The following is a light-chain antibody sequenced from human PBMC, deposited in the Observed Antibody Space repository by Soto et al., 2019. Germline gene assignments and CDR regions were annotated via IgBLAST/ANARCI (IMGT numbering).Light chain of an antibody. Sequence: EIMMTQSPATLSVSPGERATLSCRASPGVSSNLAWCQQKPGQAPRLLIYGASTRATGIPARFSGSGSGTEFTLTNSSLQSEDFVVYYCQQYNNWPRTFGQGTKVDSK. V-gene: IGKV3-15*01. CDR3: QQYNNWPRT. CDR1: PGVSSN. CDR2: GAS. J-gene: IGKJ1*01.